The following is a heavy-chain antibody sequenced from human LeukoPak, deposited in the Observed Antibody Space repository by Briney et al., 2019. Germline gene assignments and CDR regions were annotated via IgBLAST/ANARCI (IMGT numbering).Heavy chain of an antibody. CDR1: GLTFSNAW. CDR3: AKGLHDVHDSSGYYSNWFDP. D-gene: IGHD3-22*01. CDR2: ISGSGVNT. J-gene: IGHJ5*02. V-gene: IGHV3-23*01. Sequence: PGGSLRLSCAASGLTFSNAWMSWVRQAPGKGLEWVSGISGSGVNTYYADSVKGRFTISRDNSKSTLHLQMNSLRAEDTALYYCAKGLHDVHDSSGYYSNWFDPWGQGTLVTVSS.